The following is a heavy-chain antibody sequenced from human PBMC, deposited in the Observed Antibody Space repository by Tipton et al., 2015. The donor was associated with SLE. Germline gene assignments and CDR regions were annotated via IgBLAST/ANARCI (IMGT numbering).Heavy chain of an antibody. CDR3: ARNLEFTGDFDY. CDR1: GYTFTSYD. D-gene: IGHD1-1*01. J-gene: IGHJ4*02. Sequence: QVQLVQSGAEVKKPGASVKVSCKASGYTFTSYDINWVRQATGQGLEWMGWMNPNSGNTGYAQEFQGRVTMTRDTSTGTAYMELSSLRSEDTAVYYCARNLEFTGDFDYWGQGTLVTVSS. V-gene: IGHV1-8*01. CDR2: MNPNSGNT.